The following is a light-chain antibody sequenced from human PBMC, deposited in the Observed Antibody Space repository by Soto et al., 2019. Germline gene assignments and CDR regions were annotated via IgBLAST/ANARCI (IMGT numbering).Light chain of an antibody. CDR2: SND. CDR1: SSNIGSNT. CDR3: AVWDGSLNGWV. Sequence: QSALTQPTSASGTPGPGVTITCSGSSSNIGSNTVNWYQQFPGTAPELLIYSNDQRPSGVPDRFSGSKSGTSASLAIGGLQSDDEADYYCAVWDGSLNGWVFGGGTKVTVL. V-gene: IGLV1-44*01. J-gene: IGLJ3*02.